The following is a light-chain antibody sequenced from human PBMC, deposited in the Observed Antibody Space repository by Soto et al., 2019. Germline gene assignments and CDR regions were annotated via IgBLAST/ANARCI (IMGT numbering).Light chain of an antibody. V-gene: IGLV2-11*01. CDR2: DVS. J-gene: IGLJ2*01. Sequence: QSALTQPRSVSGSPGQSVTISCTGTSSDVGGYNYVSWYQQHPGKAPKLMIYDVSKRPSGVPDRFSGSKSGNTASLTISGLQAEDEADYYCCSYAGSYTLVFGGGTKRTVL. CDR3: CSYAGSYTLV. CDR1: SSDVGGYNY.